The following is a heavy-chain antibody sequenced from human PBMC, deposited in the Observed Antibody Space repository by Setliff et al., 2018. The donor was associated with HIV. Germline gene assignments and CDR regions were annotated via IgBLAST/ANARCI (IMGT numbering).Heavy chain of an antibody. CDR3: ASSAVACSPPVLIYYYYGMDV. D-gene: IGHD6-19*01. Sequence: ASVKVSCKASGYTFTSYDINWVRQATGQRLEWMGWITVGDGNTKYSQKFQGRVTITRDTSASTAYMELSSLRSEDTAVYYCASSAVACSPPVLIYYYYGMDVWGQGTAVTVSS. CDR1: GYTFTSYD. J-gene: IGHJ6*02. CDR2: ITVGDGNT. V-gene: IGHV1-3*01.